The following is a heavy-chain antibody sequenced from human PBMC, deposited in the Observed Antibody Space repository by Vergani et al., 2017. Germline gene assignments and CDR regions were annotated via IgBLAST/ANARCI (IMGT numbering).Heavy chain of an antibody. V-gene: IGHV3-30*18. Sequence: QVQLVESGGGVVQPGRSLRLSCETSGLMFNNYGMHWVRQAPGKGLEWVAVISSDGSNKHYADSVKGRFTISRDNSQNTLYLQMDSLTAEDTAIYFCVNGYYYDQSGLASFDSRGQGTLVTVSS. CDR2: ISSDGSNK. CDR1: GLMFNNYG. CDR3: VNGYYYDQSGLASFDS. J-gene: IGHJ4*02. D-gene: IGHD3-22*01.